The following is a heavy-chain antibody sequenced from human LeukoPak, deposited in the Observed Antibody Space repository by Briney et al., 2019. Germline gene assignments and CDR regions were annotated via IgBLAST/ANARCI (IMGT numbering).Heavy chain of an antibody. J-gene: IGHJ4*02. CDR1: GFTFTTYW. V-gene: IGHV3-7*01. D-gene: IGHD3-10*01. CDR2: VEQDGTEK. Sequence: PGESLRLSCAASGFTFTTYWMSWVRQPPGKGLEWVANVEQDGTEKYYVDSVKGRFTISRDNAKNSLYLQMNSLRVEDTAIYYCVKVAKYYYGSETYYFFEHWGQGTPVTASS. CDR3: VKVAKYYYGSETYYFFEH.